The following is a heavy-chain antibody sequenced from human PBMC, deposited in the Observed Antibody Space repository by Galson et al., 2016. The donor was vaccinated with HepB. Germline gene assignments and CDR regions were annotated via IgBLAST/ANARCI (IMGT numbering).Heavy chain of an antibody. CDR3: AKERLVRRIFDP. D-gene: IGHD1-1*01. V-gene: IGHV3-23*01. CDR1: GLVFSNFG. J-gene: IGHJ5*02. CDR2: ISTRRTT. Sequence: SLRLSCAASGLVFSNFGLSWVRQAPGKGLEWVASISTRRTTYYSDSVQGRFTISRDNSNNTLYLQMNGLRAEDTAVYYCAKERLVRRIFDPWGQGALVTVSS.